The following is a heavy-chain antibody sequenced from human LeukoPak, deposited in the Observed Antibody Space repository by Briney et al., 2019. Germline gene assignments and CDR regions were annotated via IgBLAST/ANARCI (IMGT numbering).Heavy chain of an antibody. CDR3: ATVVLDSSGWLGDAFDI. Sequence: SETLSLTCVVSGGSFSGYYWSWIRQPPGKGLEWIGEINHSGSTNYHPSLKSPVTISVDTSKNQFSLKLSSVTAADTAVYYCATVVLDSSGWLGDAFDIWGQGTMVTVSS. V-gene: IGHV4-34*01. CDR2: INHSGST. CDR1: GGSFSGYY. D-gene: IGHD6-19*01. J-gene: IGHJ3*02.